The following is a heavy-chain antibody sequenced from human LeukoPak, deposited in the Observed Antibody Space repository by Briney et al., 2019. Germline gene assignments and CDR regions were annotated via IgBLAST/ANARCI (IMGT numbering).Heavy chain of an antibody. Sequence: PGGSLRLSCAASGFTFSSYAMHWVRQAPGKGLEWVAVISYDGSNKYYADSVEGRFTISRDNSENTLYLQMNSLRAEDTAVYYCARESGMGDDSSGYSEYFDYWGQGTLVTVSS. J-gene: IGHJ4*02. D-gene: IGHD3-22*01. CDR1: GFTFSSYA. V-gene: IGHV3-30-3*01. CDR3: ARESGMGDDSSGYSEYFDY. CDR2: ISYDGSNK.